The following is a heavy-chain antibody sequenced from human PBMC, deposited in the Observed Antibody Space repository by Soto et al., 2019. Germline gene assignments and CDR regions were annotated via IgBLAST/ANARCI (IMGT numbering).Heavy chain of an antibody. D-gene: IGHD7-27*01. CDR1: GFTFSRYG. CDR2: IWYDGSNK. V-gene: IGHV3-33*01. CDR3: ATSSSNWGLDY. Sequence: QVQLVESGGGVVQPGRSLRLSCAASGFTFSRYGMHWVRQAPGKGLEWVAVIWYDGSNKYYADSVKGRFTISRDNSKNTLYLQINSLRAEDTAVYYCATSSSNWGLDYWGQGTLVTVSS. J-gene: IGHJ4*02.